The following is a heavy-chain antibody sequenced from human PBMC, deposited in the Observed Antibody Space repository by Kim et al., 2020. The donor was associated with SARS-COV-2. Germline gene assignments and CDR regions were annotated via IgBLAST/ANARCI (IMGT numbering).Heavy chain of an antibody. CDR3: ANPSSSWTDSRDY. Sequence: GGSLRLSCAASGFTFSSYGMHWVRQAPGKGLEWVAVISYDGSNKYYADSVKGRFTISRDNSKNTLYLQMNSLRAEDTAVYYCANPSSSWTDSRDYWGQGTLVTVSS. CDR1: GFTFSSYG. CDR2: ISYDGSNK. D-gene: IGHD6-13*01. J-gene: IGHJ4*02. V-gene: IGHV3-30*18.